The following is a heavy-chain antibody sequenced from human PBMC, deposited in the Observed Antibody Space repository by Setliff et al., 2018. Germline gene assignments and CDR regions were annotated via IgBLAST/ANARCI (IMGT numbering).Heavy chain of an antibody. CDR1: GYTFTSYA. J-gene: IGHJ5*02. Sequence: ASVKVSCKASGYTFTSYAMNWVRQAPGQGLEWMGWINTNTGNPTYAQGFTGRFVFSLDTSVSTAYLQISSLKAEDTAVYYCAGGRYCGGDCYFPWFDPWGQGTLVTVSS. CDR3: AGGRYCGGDCYFPWFDP. D-gene: IGHD2-21*01. V-gene: IGHV7-4-1*02. CDR2: INTNTGNP.